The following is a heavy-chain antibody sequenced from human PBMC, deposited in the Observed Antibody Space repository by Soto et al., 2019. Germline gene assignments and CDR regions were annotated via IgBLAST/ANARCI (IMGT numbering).Heavy chain of an antibody. Sequence: QVQLQESGPGLVKPSETLSLTCTVSGGSISSYYWSWIRQLPGKGLEWIGYIYYSGSTNYNPSRKSRVTIRVDTSKNHFSLKLSCVTAEDTAVYYCRRGMISMDVWGQGTTVTVS. CDR1: GGSISSYY. CDR2: IYYSGST. CDR3: RRGMISMDV. D-gene: IGHD3-16*01. J-gene: IGHJ6*02. V-gene: IGHV4-59*01.